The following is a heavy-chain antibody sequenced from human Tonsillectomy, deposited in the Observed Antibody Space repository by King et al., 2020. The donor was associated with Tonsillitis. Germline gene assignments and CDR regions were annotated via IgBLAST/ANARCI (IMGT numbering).Heavy chain of an antibody. CDR1: GFTFSSYS. Sequence: VQLVESGGGLVKPGGSLRLSCAASGFTFSSYSMNWVRQAPGKGLEWVSSISSSSSYIYYADSVKGRFTISRDNAKNSLYLQMKSLRAEDTAVYYCARAPLPSVTMRVVVTNWCDRWGQGTLVTVSS. CDR2: ISSSSSYI. D-gene: IGHD3-22*01. CDR3: ARAPLPSVTMRVVVTNWCDR. V-gene: IGHV3-21*01. J-gene: IGHJ5*02.